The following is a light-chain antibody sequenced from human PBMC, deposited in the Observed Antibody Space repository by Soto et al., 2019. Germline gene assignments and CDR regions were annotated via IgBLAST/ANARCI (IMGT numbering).Light chain of an antibody. CDR2: GAS. V-gene: IGKV3-15*01. Sequence: IVLSQSPATLSVYTGERVTLSCRASQSVDINLAWYQQKPGQAPRLLIYGASTRATDMPGRFSGRGAGAEFTLTISSLQSEDFAVYYCQQYRSWPRTFGQGTKVDI. CDR3: QQYRSWPRT. CDR1: QSVDIN. J-gene: IGKJ1*01.